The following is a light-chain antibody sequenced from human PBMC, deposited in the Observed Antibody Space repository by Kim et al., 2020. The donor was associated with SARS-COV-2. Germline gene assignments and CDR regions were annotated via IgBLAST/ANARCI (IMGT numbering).Light chain of an antibody. CDR2: GAV. J-gene: IGKJ1*01. CDR1: QGIRRY. CDR3: LQHHSFSWT. V-gene: IGKV1-17*03. Sequence: DIQMTQSPSAMSASVGDRVTITCRASQGIRRYLAWFQQKPGKVPKRLIYGAVSLQSGVPSRFSGSESGTEFTLTISSLQPDDFATYYCLQHHSFSWTFGQGTKVDIK.